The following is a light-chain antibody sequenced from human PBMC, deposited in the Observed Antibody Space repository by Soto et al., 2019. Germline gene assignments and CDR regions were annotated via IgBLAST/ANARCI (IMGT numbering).Light chain of an antibody. J-gene: IGKJ5*01. CDR3: QQTYSSLPIT. Sequence: DIRMTQSPSSLSASVGDRVTITCRASQTIYSNLNWYQQKPGKAPNLLIYAASSLESGVPARFSGSGSGTHFTLTITGLQPEDFATYYCQQTYSSLPITFGQGTRLEIK. CDR1: QTIYSN. CDR2: AAS. V-gene: IGKV1-39*01.